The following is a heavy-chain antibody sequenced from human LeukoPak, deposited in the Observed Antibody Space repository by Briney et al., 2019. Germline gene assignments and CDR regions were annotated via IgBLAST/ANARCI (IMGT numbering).Heavy chain of an antibody. V-gene: IGHV1-8*01. Sequence: GASVKVSCKASGYTFTSYDINWVRQATGQGLEWMGWMNPNSGNTRYAQKFQGRVTMITNTSISTAYMELSSLRSEDTAVYYCARGSPSYYMDVWGKGTTVTVSS. J-gene: IGHJ6*03. CDR1: GYTFTSYD. CDR2: MNPNSGNT. CDR3: ARGSPSYYMDV.